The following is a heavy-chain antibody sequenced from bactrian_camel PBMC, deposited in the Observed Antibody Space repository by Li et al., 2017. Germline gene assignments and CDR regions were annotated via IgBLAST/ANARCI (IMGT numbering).Heavy chain of an antibody. D-gene: IGHD3*01. V-gene: IGHV3S1*01. CDR3: TAVRRSCAGTQDLASSKNFNY. CDR1: GYTYIRKC. J-gene: IGHJ4*01. CDR2: IWTGTVGSV. Sequence: HVQLVESGGGSVQAGGSLRLSCAASGYTYIRKCMAWFRQVPGKEREGVAGIWTGTVGSVYYADFVKGRFTISRHNANNALTLQMDNLTPEDTGMYYCTAVRRSCAGTQDLASSKNFNYWGQGTQVTVS.